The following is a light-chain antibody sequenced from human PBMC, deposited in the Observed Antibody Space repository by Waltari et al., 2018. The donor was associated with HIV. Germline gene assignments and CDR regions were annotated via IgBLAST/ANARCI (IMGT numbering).Light chain of an antibody. Sequence: QSALTQPPSASGSPGQSVTISCAGTSSDVGGYNYVSWYQQHPGKAPKLMIYEVTKRPSGVPDRFSGSKSDNTASLTLSGLRAEDEADYYCSSYTGSNNLVFGGGTKLTVL. CDR2: EVT. V-gene: IGLV2-8*01. CDR1: SSDVGGYNY. CDR3: SSYTGSNNLV. J-gene: IGLJ2*01.